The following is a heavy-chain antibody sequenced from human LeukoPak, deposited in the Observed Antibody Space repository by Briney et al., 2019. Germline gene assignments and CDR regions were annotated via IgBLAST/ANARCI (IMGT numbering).Heavy chain of an antibody. D-gene: IGHD5-24*01. CDR3: RLHIGARDGYNSYVVY. V-gene: IGHV4-39*01. CDR1: GDSISSSNYS. J-gene: IGHJ4*02. Sequence: SETLSLTRTVSGDSISSSNYSWGWIRQPPGQGLEWIGSIYYSGSTYYNPSLKSRVTISVDTSENQFSLKLSSVAASDTAVYCTRLHIGARDGYNSYVVYWGQGTLVTVSS. CDR2: IYYSGST.